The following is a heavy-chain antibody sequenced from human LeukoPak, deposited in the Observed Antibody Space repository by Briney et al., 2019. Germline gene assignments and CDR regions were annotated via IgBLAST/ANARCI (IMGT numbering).Heavy chain of an antibody. CDR2: IYSGGST. D-gene: IGHD6-19*01. V-gene: IGHV3-53*01. J-gene: IGHJ6*03. CDR3: ARDPYSGGYGAYYYYYMDV. Sequence: GGSLRLSCAASGFTVSSNYMSWVRQAPGKGLEWVSVIYSGGSTYYADSVKGRFTISRDNSKNTLYLQMNSLRAEDTAVYYCARDPYSGGYGAYYYYYMDVWGKGTTVTVSS. CDR1: GFTVSSNY.